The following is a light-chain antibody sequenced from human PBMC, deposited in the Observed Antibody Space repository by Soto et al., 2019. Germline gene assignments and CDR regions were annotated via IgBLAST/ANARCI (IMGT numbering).Light chain of an antibody. CDR2: STS. V-gene: IGLV7-43*01. CDR3: LIYYGGAQV. Sequence: QTLVTQEPSLTVSPGGTVPLTCASSTGAVTSGYYPNWFQQKPGQAPRALIYSTSNKHPWTPARFSGSLLGGKASLTLSGVQPEYEAEYYCLIYYGGAQVFGGGTKLTVL. CDR1: TGAVTSGYY. J-gene: IGLJ2*01.